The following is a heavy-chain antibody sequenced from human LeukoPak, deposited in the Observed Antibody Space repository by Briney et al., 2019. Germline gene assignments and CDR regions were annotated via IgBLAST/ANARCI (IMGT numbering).Heavy chain of an antibody. J-gene: IGHJ4*02. D-gene: IGHD5-18*01. CDR2: INHSGST. CDR3: ARGIQLWYRYFDY. V-gene: IGHV4-34*01. CDR1: GGSFSGYY. Sequence: NTSETLSLTCAVYGGSFSGYYWSWIRQPPGKGLEWIGEINHSGSTNYNPSLKSRVTISVDTSKNQFSLKLSSVTAADTAVYYCARGIQLWYRYFDYWGQGTLVTVSS.